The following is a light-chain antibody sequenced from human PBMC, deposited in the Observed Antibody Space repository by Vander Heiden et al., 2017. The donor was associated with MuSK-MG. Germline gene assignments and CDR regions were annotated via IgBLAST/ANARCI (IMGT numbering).Light chain of an antibody. CDR3: QQYNNWPFT. Sequence: EIVMTQSPATLSVSPGERATLSCRASQSLSSDLAWYQQKPGQAPRLLIYGASTRATGIPATFSGSGSGTDFTLTISSLQSEDFAVYYCQQYNNWPFTFGHGTKVDIK. CDR1: QSLSSD. V-gene: IGKV3-15*01. J-gene: IGKJ3*01. CDR2: GAS.